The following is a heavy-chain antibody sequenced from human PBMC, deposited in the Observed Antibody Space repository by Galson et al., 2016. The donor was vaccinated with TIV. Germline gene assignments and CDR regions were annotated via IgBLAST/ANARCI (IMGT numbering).Heavy chain of an antibody. J-gene: IGHJ6*03. CDR3: ARGCGSYSCYLDV. D-gene: IGHD1-26*01. V-gene: IGHV1-69*05. CDR2: IIRIFGTV. CDR1: GGTLTSYA. Sequence: SVKVSCKASGGTLTSYAVSWVRQAPGQGLEWMGEIIRIFGTVNYAQKFQGRVTITTDESTSAAYMELSSLRSEDTAVYYCARGCGSYSCYLDVWGKGTTATVSS.